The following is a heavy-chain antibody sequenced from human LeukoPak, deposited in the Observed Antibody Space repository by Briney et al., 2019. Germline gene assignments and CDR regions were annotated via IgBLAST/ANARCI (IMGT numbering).Heavy chain of an antibody. J-gene: IGHJ4*02. Sequence: AGGSLRLSCAASAFRFDSFYMGWIRQVRGKALDYIAVISASGAVPYYAESVKGRFTISRDNAKNSVSLQMNSPSADDTAVYYCARSLIVASEDYWGQGTLVTVSS. V-gene: IGHV3-11*04. CDR3: ARSLIVASEDY. CDR2: ISASGAVP. CDR1: AFRFDSFY. D-gene: IGHD3-22*01.